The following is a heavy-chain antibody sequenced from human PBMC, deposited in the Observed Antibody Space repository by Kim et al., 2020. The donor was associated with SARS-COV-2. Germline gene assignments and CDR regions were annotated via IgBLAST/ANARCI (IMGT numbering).Heavy chain of an antibody. Sequence: GGSLRLSCAASGFTFSSYGMSWVRQVPGKGLEWVSSVRATGDGTYYADSVKGRFTVSRDNSKSTTYLQMSSLTAEDTAIYYCANQLASREKFVWYFDSWGQGTLVTVSS. CDR1: GFTFSSYG. CDR2: VRATGDGT. V-gene: IGHV3-23*01. D-gene: IGHD3-16*01. CDR3: ANQLASREKFVWYFDS. J-gene: IGHJ4*02.